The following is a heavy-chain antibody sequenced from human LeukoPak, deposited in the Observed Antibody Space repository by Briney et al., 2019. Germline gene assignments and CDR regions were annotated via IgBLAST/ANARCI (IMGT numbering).Heavy chain of an antibody. Sequence: SGGSLRLSCAASGFTFSNAWMSWVRQAPGKGLEWVGRIKSKTDGGTTDYAAPVKGRFTISRDDSKNMLYLQMNSLKTEDTAVYYCTRIRFLEWFLDYWGQGTLVTVSS. CDR2: IKSKTDGGTT. V-gene: IGHV3-15*01. CDR3: TRIRFLEWFLDY. J-gene: IGHJ4*02. CDR1: GFTFSNAW. D-gene: IGHD3-3*01.